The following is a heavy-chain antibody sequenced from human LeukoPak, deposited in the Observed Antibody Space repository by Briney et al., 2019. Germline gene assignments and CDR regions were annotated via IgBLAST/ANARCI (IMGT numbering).Heavy chain of an antibody. J-gene: IGHJ4*02. V-gene: IGHV3-7*01. CDR3: VRDGGVSGYDLLDY. D-gene: IGHD5-12*01. Sequence: GGSLRLSCAASGFTFSNYWMTWVRQAPGKGLEWVAHINQDGSEEHYMDSAKARFTISRDNAKDSLSLQMNSLRAEYTAVYYCVRDGGVSGYDLLDYWGKGTLVTVSS. CDR1: GFTFSNYW. CDR2: INQDGSEE.